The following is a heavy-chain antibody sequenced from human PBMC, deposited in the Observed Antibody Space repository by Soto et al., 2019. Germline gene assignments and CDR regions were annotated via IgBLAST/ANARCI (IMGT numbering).Heavy chain of an antibody. CDR2: FDPEDGET. J-gene: IGHJ4*02. D-gene: IGHD1-1*01. CDR1: GYTLTELS. CDR3: ARRLENVETFDY. Sequence: ASVKVSCKVSGYTLTELSMHWVRQAPGKGLEWMGGFDPEDGETIYAQKFQGRVTMTEDTSTDTAYMELSSLRSEDTAVYYCARRLENVETFDYWGQGTLVTVSS. V-gene: IGHV1-24*01.